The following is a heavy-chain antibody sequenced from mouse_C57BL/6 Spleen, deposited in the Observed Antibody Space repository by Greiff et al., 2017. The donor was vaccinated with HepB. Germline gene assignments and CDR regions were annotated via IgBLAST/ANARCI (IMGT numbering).Heavy chain of an antibody. D-gene: IGHD1-1*01. V-gene: IGHV5-16*01. J-gene: IGHJ2*01. CDR3: ARDRGYYYGSSYVNYFDY. CDR1: GFTFSDYY. Sequence: EVKLVESEGGLVQPGSSMKLSCTASGFTFSDYYMAWVRQVPEKGLEWVANINYDGSSTYYLDSLKSRFIISRDNAKNFLYLQMSSLKSEDTATYYCARDRGYYYGSSYVNYFDYWGQGTTLTVSS. CDR2: INYDGSST.